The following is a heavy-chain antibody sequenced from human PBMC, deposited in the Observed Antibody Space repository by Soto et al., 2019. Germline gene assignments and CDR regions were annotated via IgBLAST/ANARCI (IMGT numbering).Heavy chain of an antibody. J-gene: IGHJ5*02. CDR1: GFTFDDYA. V-gene: IGHV3-9*01. CDR2: ISWNSGSI. D-gene: IGHD2-15*01. Sequence: EVQLVESGGGLVQPGRSLRLSCAASGFTFDDYAMHWVRQAPGKGLEWVSGISWNSGSIGYADSVKGRFTISRDNAKNSLYLQMNSRRAEDTALYYCAKDSCSGGSCYLGLFNWFDPWGQRTLVTVSS. CDR3: AKDSCSGGSCYLGLFNWFDP.